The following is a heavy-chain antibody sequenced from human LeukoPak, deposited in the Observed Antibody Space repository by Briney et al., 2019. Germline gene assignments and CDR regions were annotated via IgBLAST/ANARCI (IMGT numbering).Heavy chain of an antibody. D-gene: IGHD5-12*01. CDR3: ARIYSGYDWHFDY. CDR2: INSDGSST. J-gene: IGHJ4*02. CDR1: GFTFSSYW. Sequence: GGSLRLSCAASGFTFSSYWMHWVRQAPGKGLVWVSRINSDGSSTSYADSVKGRFTISRDNAKNTLYLQMNSLRAEDTAVYYCARIYSGYDWHFDYWGQGTLVTVSS. V-gene: IGHV3-74*01.